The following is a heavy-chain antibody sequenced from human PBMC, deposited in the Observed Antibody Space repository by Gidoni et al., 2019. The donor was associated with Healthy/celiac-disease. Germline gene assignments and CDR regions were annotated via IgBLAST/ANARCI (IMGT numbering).Heavy chain of an antibody. D-gene: IGHD3-22*01. CDR2: INHSGST. CDR3: ARGLGITMIVVVTYFDY. V-gene: IGHV4-34*01. Sequence: QVQLQQWGAGLLKPSETLSLTCAVYGGSFSGYYWSWIRQPPGKGLEWIGEINHSGSTNYNPSLKSRVTISVDTSKNQFSLKLSSVTAADTAVYYCARGLGITMIVVVTYFDYWGQGTLVTVSS. J-gene: IGHJ4*02. CDR1: GGSFSGYY.